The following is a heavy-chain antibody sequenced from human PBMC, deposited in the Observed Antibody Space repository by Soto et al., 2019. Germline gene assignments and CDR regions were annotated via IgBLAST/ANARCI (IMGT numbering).Heavy chain of an antibody. CDR2: IYYSGST. V-gene: IGHV4-39*01. J-gene: IGHJ6*02. D-gene: IGHD3-3*01. CDR3: ARLGVLRFLEWSSSYYYYYGMDV. CDR1: GGSISSSSYY. Sequence: LSLTCTVSGGSISSSSYYWGRIRQPPGKGLEWIGSIYYSGSTYYNPSLKSRVTISVDTSKNQFSLKLSSVTAADTAVYYCARLGVLRFLEWSSSYYYYYGMDVWGQGTTVTVSS.